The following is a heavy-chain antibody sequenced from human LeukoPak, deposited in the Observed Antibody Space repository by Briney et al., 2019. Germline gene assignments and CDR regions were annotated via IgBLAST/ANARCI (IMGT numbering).Heavy chain of an antibody. CDR3: TTEGGSYFPRAFDI. J-gene: IGHJ3*02. CDR1: GFTFSSYA. D-gene: IGHD1-26*01. CDR2: IKSKTDGGTT. Sequence: PGGSLRLSCAASGFTFSSYAMSWVRQAPGKGLEWVGRIKSKTDGGTTDYAAPVKGRFTISRDDSKNTLYLQMNSLKTEDTAVYYCTTEGGSYFPRAFDIWGQGTMVTVSS. V-gene: IGHV3-15*01.